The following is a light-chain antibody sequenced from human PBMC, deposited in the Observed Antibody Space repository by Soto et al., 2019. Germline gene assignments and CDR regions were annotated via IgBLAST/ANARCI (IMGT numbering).Light chain of an antibody. Sequence: EIQMTQSPAAMSASLGETATITCRASQGISNNVAWFQQKPGKVPKSLIYAASKLQGGVPSRFSGSGSGTEFTLTISSLQPEDFATYYCLQHNSYPVSFGGGTKVEIK. V-gene: IGKV1-17*03. CDR3: LQHNSYPVS. CDR2: AAS. CDR1: QGISNN. J-gene: IGKJ4*01.